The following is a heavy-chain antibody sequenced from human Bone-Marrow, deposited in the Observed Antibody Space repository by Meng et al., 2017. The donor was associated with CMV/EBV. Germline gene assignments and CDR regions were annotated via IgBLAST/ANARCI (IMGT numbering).Heavy chain of an antibody. CDR2: IYCSGST. V-gene: IGHV4-39*07. J-gene: IGHJ6*02. CDR1: GGSISSSSYL. D-gene: IGHD4-11*01. Sequence: SETLSLTCTVSGGSISSSSYLWGWIRQPPGKGLERNGNIYCSGSTNYNPSLKSRVTISVDTSKNQFSLKLSSVTAADTAVHYCASEIMTTVTEEARYYYDMDVWGQGTTVTVSS. CDR3: ASEIMTTVTEEARYYYDMDV.